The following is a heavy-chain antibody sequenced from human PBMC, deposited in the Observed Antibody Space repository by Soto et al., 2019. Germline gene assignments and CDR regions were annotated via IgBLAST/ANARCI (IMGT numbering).Heavy chain of an antibody. CDR2: LSYSSVYI. J-gene: IGHJ6*02. D-gene: IGHD2-2*01. Sequence: PVGSLRLSCASSVFTFSNSTMNWVRQAPGKCLEWVSPLSYSSVYIYYADSVKGRFIISRDNAKNSLYLQMNGLRAEDTAVYYCASNSIVPTKAGYYYGMEIRGQGTTVTVSS. CDR1: VFTFSNST. V-gene: IGHV3-21*06. CDR3: ASNSIVPTKAGYYYGMEI.